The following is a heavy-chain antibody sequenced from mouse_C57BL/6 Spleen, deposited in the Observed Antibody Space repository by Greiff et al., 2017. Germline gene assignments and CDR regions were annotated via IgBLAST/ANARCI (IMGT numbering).Heavy chain of an antibody. CDR2: IWRGGST. J-gene: IGHJ4*01. D-gene: IGHD1-1*01. CDR1: GFSLTSYG. V-gene: IGHV2-5*01. Sequence: QVQLKESGPGLVQPSQSLSITCTVSGFSLTSYGVHWVRQSPGKGLEWLGVIWRGGSTDYNAAFMSRLSITKDNSKSQVFFKMNSLQADDTAIYYCAKNPPYYYGSSLLAMDYWGQGTSVTVSS. CDR3: AKNPPYYYGSSLLAMDY.